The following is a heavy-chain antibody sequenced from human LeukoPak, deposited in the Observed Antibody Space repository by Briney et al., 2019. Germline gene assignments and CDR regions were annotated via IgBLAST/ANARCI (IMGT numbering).Heavy chain of an antibody. J-gene: IGHJ4*02. CDR3: AKDGVAMIVVLTG. V-gene: IGHV3-23*01. Sequence: PGGSLRLSCAASGFTFSSYAMSWVRQAPGKGLEWVSAISGSGDSTYYADSVKGRFTISRDNSKNTLYLQMNSLRAVDTAVYYCAKDGVAMIVVLTGWGQGTLVTVSS. CDR1: GFTFSSYA. CDR2: ISGSGDST. D-gene: IGHD3-22*01.